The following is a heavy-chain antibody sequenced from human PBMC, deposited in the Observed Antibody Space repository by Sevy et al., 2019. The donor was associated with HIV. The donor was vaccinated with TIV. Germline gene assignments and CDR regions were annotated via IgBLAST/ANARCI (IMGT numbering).Heavy chain of an antibody. CDR2: FDPEDGET. J-gene: IGHJ6*02. Sequence: ASVKVSCKVSGDSLTKLNIHWVRQVPTKGLEWMGGFDPEDGETIYAPKFQGRVIVTEDTSAHTAYMELSSLRSEDTAVYYCTTDAREWPQGGIHYFYGLNVWGQGTTVTVSS. CDR3: TTDAREWPQGGIHYFYGLNV. V-gene: IGHV1-24*01. D-gene: IGHD3-3*01. CDR1: GDSLTKLN.